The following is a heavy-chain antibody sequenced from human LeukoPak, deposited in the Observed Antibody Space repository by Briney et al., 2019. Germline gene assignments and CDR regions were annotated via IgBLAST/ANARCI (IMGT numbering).Heavy chain of an antibody. CDR1: GYTFTSYY. J-gene: IGHJ3*02. CDR3: ARAPSGSQISDAFDI. D-gene: IGHD2-15*01. CDR2: INPSGGST. V-gene: IGHV1-46*01. Sequence: ASVKVSCKASGYTFTSYYMRWVRQAPGQGLEWMGIINPSGGSTSYAQKFQGRVAMTRDTSTSTVYMELSSLRSEDTAVYYCARAPSGSQISDAFDIWGQGTMVTVSS.